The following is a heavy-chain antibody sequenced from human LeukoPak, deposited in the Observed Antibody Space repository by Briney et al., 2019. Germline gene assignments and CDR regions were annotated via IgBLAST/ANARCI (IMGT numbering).Heavy chain of an antibody. CDR2: ISYDGSNK. CDR3: AKDPWFRELENGMDV. D-gene: IGHD3-10*01. Sequence: TGGSLRLSCAASGFTFSSYGMRWVRQAPGKGLEWVAVISYDGSNKYYADFVKGRFTISRDNSKNTLYLQMNSLRAEDTAVYYCAKDPWFRELENGMDVWGQGTTVTVSS. J-gene: IGHJ6*02. CDR1: GFTFSSYG. V-gene: IGHV3-30*18.